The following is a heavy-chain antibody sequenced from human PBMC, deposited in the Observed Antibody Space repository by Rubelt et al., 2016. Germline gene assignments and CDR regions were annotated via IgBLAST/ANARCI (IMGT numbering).Heavy chain of an antibody. J-gene: IGHJ5*02. CDR1: GFTFSSYS. CDR2: ISSSSSYI. Sequence: EVQLLESGGGLVQPGGSLRLSCAASGFTFSSYSMNWVRQAPGKGLEWVSSISSSSSYIYYADSWKGGFTTSRDNAKNELYLQMNSLIAEDTAVYYCARDRQLAGFGAGWFDPWGQGTLVTVSS. V-gene: IGHV3-21*01. CDR3: ARDRQLAGFGAGWFDP. D-gene: IGHD3-10*01.